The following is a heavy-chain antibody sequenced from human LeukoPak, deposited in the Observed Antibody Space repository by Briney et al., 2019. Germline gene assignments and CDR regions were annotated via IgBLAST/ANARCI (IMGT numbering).Heavy chain of an antibody. J-gene: IGHJ4*02. CDR1: GFTFSSYG. CDR2: ISSSSSYI. V-gene: IGHV3-21*01. CDR3: ARDWGEYYFDY. D-gene: IGHD3-16*01. Sequence: GGSLRLSCAASGFTFSSYGMHWVRQAPGKGLEWVSSISSSSSYIYYADSVKGRFTISRDNAKNSLYLQMNSLRAEDTAVYYCARDWGEYYFDYWGQGTLVTVSS.